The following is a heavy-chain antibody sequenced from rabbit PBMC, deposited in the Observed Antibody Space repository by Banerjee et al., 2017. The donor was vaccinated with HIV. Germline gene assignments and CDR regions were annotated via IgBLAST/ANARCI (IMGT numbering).Heavy chain of an antibody. D-gene: IGHD7-1*01. CDR1: GFSFSSGYY. CDR3: ARGLYAGYADYGYYFNL. CDR2: VYSGSSGRP. V-gene: IGHV1S40*01. J-gene: IGHJ4*01. Sequence: QSLEESGGGLVQPEGSLTLTCTASGFSFSSGYYMCWVRQAPGKGLELIACVYSGSSGRPYYASWANGRFTISLDNAQNTVFLHMTSLTAADMATYFCARGLYAGYADYGYYFNLWGQGTLVTVS.